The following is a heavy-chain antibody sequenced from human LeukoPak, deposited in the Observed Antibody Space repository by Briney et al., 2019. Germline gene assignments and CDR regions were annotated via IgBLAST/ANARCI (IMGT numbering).Heavy chain of an antibody. CDR3: ATEGHYDILTGYSSWYFDL. CDR2: IYSGGST. CDR1: GFTVGSNY. J-gene: IGHJ2*01. D-gene: IGHD3-9*01. Sequence: GGSLRLSCAASGFTVGSNYMSWVRQAPGKGLEWVSVIYSGGSTYYADSVKGRFTISRDNSKNTLYLQMNSLRAEDTAVYYCATEGHYDILTGYSSWYFDLWGRGTLVTVSS. V-gene: IGHV3-66*01.